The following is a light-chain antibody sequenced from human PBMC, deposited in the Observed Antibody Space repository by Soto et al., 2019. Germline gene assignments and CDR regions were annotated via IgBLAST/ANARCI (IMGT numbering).Light chain of an antibody. CDR1: QSVSSCY. Sequence: IVLTQSPCTLSLSPGERATLSCRASQSVSSCYLAWYQQKPGQAPRLLIYGASSRATGIPDRFSGSGSGTDFTLTISSLQPEDVATYYCQKYNSAPLTFGGGTKVDIK. CDR2: GAS. V-gene: IGKV3-20*01. CDR3: QKYNSAPLT. J-gene: IGKJ4*01.